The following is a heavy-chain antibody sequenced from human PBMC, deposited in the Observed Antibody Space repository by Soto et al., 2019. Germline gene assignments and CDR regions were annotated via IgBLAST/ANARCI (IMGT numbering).Heavy chain of an antibody. CDR2: IIPIFGTA. J-gene: IGHJ6*02. CDR1: GGTFSSYA. Sequence: GASVKVSCKASGGTFSSYAISWVRQAPGQGLEWMGGIIPIFGTANYAQKFQGRVTITADESTSTAYMELSSLRSEDTAVYYCARVIGSSPYYYYYGMDVWGQGTTVTVSS. CDR3: ARVIGSSPYYYYYGMDV. D-gene: IGHD6-6*01. V-gene: IGHV1-69*13.